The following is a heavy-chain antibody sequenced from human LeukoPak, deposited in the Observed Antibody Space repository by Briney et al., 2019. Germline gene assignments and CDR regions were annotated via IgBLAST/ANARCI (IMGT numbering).Heavy chain of an antibody. J-gene: IGHJ6*02. CDR3: ARDDLYDSSGYYSNAYYGMDV. CDR1: GFTFSSYS. CDR2: ISSSSSYI. D-gene: IGHD3-22*01. Sequence: PGGSLRLSCAASGFTFSSYSMNWVRQAPGKGLEWVSSISSSSSYIYYADSVKGRFTISRDNAKNSLYLQMNSLRAEDTAVYYCARDDLYDSSGYYSNAYYGMDVWGQGTTVTVSS. V-gene: IGHV3-21*01.